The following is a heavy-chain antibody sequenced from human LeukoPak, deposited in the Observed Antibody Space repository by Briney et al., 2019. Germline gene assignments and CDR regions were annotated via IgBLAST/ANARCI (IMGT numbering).Heavy chain of an antibody. V-gene: IGHV3-66*04. CDR2: IYSGGST. CDR3: ARRPKRHYYDSSGNRLAFDI. CDR1: GFTVSSNY. D-gene: IGHD3-22*01. Sequence: GGSLRLSCAASGFTVSSNYMSWVRQAPGKGLEWVSVIYSGGSTYYADSVKGRFTISRDNSKNTLYLQMNSLRAEDTAVYYCARRPKRHYYDSSGNRLAFDIWGQGTMVTVSS. J-gene: IGHJ3*02.